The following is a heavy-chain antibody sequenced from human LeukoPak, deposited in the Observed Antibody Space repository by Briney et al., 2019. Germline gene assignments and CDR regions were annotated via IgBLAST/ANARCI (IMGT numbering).Heavy chain of an antibody. CDR1: GGSISSTSFY. V-gene: IGHV4-39*07. D-gene: IGHD6-13*01. Sequence: SETLSLTCTVSGGSISSTSFYWGWIRQPPGRGLEWIGSIYYSGSTSYNPSLMSRVTISVDTSKNQFSLRLSSVTAADTAVYYCARASRQQLVNWGQGTLVTVSS. J-gene: IGHJ4*02. CDR2: IYYSGST. CDR3: ARASRQQLVN.